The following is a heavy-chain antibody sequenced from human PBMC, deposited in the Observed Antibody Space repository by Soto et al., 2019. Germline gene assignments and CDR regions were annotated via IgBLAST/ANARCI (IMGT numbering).Heavy chain of an antibody. CDR1: VGSISYYY. CDR2: IYSSGST. D-gene: IGHD3-10*01. V-gene: IGHV4-4*07. J-gene: IGHJ4*02. Sequence: RSLTFTVSVGSISYYYWNWIRQSAGKGLEWIGRIYSSGSTNYNPSLKSRISMSIDTSKNRFSLKVRAVSAADTAVYYCARDYGSGSYYTFDYWGQGTLVTVSS. CDR3: ARDYGSGSYYTFDY.